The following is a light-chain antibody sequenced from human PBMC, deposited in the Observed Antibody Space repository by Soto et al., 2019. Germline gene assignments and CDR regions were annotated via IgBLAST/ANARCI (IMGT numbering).Light chain of an antibody. CDR2: DVR. Sequence: QSALTQPASVSGSPGQSITISCTGTSSDVGGHNFVSWYQQHPGRTPKLMMYDVRNRPSGVSNRFSGSKSANTASLTSSGLQAEDEADYYCSSYSRSGTLVVGGGTKLTVL. V-gene: IGLV2-14*01. J-gene: IGLJ2*01. CDR1: SSDVGGHNF. CDR3: SSYSRSGTLV.